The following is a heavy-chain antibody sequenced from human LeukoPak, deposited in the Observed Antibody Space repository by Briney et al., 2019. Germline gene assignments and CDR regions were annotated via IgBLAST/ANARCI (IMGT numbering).Heavy chain of an antibody. CDR2: INSDGSAT. J-gene: IGHJ4*02. CDR1: GFTFGSPW. D-gene: IGHD6-13*01. CDR3: ARDRGAAAGN. V-gene: IGHV3-74*01. Sequence: GGSLRLSCAASGFTFGSPWMHWVRQAPGKGLVWVSRINSDGSATAYADSVKGRFTISRDNAENTLYLQMNSLRAEDTAVYYCARDRGAAAGNWGQGTLVTVSS.